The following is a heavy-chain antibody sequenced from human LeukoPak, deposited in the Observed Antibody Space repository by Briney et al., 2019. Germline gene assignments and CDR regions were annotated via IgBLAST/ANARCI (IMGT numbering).Heavy chain of an antibody. V-gene: IGHV1-2*02. J-gene: IGHJ4*02. CDR1: GYTFTGYY. CDR3: ARGYCSSTGCYSIAAAGTLDY. CDR2: INPNSGGT. Sequence: ASVKVSCKASGYTFTGYYMHWVRQAPGQGLEWMGWINPNSGGTNYAQKFQGRVTMTRDTSISTAYMELSRLRSDDTAVYYCARGYCSSTGCYSIAAAGTLDYWGQGTLVTVSS. D-gene: IGHD2-2*02.